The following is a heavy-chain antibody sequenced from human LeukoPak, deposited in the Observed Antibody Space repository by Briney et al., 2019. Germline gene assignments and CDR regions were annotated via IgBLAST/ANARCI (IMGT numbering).Heavy chain of an antibody. Sequence: GGSLRLSCAASGFTFSTYWMHWVRQAPGKGLVWVSRINPDESNTSYADSVKGRFTISRDNAKNTLYLQLNSLRDDDTAVYYCARGGLEPVDYWGQGTLVTVSS. V-gene: IGHV3-74*01. J-gene: IGHJ4*02. D-gene: IGHD1-1*01. CDR2: INPDESNT. CDR1: GFTFSTYW. CDR3: ARGGLEPVDY.